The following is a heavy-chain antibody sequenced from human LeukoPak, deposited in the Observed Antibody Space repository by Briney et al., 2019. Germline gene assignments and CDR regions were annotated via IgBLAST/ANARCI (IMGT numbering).Heavy chain of an antibody. J-gene: IGHJ5*02. CDR1: GGSISSHY. Sequence: SETLSLTCTVSGGSISSHYWSWIRQPPGKGLEWIGYIYYSGSTNYNPSLKSRVTISVDTSKNQFSLKLSSVTAADTAVYYCARDVEDIVVVPAAILFDPWGQGTLVTVSS. CDR2: IYYSGST. CDR3: ARDVEDIVVVPAAILFDP. D-gene: IGHD2-2*01. V-gene: IGHV4-59*11.